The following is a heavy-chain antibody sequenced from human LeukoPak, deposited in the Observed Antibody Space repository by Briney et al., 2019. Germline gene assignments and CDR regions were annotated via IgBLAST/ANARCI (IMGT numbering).Heavy chain of an antibody. V-gene: IGHV3-30-3*01. CDR2: ISYDGNDK. CDR1: GFTFSNYA. CDR3: ARDRDTAMAL. Sequence: GGSLRLSCAASGFTFSNYAMHWVRQAPGKGLEWVAIISYDGNDKYYTDSVKGRFTTSRDKSKNTLYLQMNSLRAEDTAVYYCARDRDTAMALWGQGTLVTVSS. J-gene: IGHJ4*02. D-gene: IGHD5-18*01.